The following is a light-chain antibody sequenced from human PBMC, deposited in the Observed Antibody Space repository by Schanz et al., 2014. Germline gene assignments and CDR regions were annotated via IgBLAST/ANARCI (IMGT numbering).Light chain of an antibody. V-gene: IGLV2-11*01. CDR3: CSYAGSYIWV. Sequence: QSALTQPASVSGSPGQSITISCTGTSSDVGGYNYVSWYQQHPGKAPKLMIYDVSNRPSGVPDRFSGSKSGNTASLTVSGLQAEDEADYYCCSYAGSYIWVFGGGTKVTVL. J-gene: IGLJ3*02. CDR1: SSDVGGYNY. CDR2: DVS.